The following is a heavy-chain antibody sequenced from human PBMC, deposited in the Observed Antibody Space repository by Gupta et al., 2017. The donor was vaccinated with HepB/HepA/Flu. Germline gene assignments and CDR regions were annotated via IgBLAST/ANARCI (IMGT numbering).Heavy chain of an antibody. Sequence: QLQLQESGPGLVKPSETLSLPCPVAGGSISSSSDYWRWIRPPPGKGLEWIGSIYYSGSTYYNPSLKSRVTISVDTSKNQFSLKLSSVTAADTAVYYCARDLGWIQLWQDAFDIWGQGTMVTVSS. CDR3: ARDLGWIQLWQDAFDI. J-gene: IGHJ3*02. D-gene: IGHD5-18*01. CDR1: GGSISSSSDY. V-gene: IGHV4-39*01. CDR2: IYYSGST.